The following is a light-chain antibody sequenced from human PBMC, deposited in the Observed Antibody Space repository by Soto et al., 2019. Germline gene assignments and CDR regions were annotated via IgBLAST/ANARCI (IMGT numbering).Light chain of an antibody. J-gene: IGKJ1*01. V-gene: IGKV3-20*01. CDR3: HQYGSSPWT. CDR2: GAS. CDR1: QSVSSSY. Sequence: EIVLTQSPGTLSLSPGERATLSCRASQSVSSSYLTWYQQKPGQAPRLLIYGASSRATGIPDRFSGSGSGTDFTLTINRLEPEDFAVYYCHQYGSSPWTFGQGTKVDIK.